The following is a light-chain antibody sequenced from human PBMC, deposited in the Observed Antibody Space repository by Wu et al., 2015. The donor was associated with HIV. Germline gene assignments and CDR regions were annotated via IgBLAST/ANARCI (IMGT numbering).Light chain of an antibody. V-gene: IGKV3-15*01. J-gene: IGKJ4*01. CDR1: QSVSSN. CDR3: QQSRT. Sequence: EIVLTQSLATMSVSPGQRVTLSCRASQSVSSNLAWYQQKPGQAPRLIIYGASTRATGIPARFSGSGSETEFTLTISSLQSEDFAVYYCQQSRTFGGGTKVEIK. CDR2: GAS.